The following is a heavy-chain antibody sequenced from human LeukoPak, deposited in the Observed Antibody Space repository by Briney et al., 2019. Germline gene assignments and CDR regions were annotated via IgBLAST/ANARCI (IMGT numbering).Heavy chain of an antibody. CDR1: GFTFSNYG. CDR3: AKVTPSFVVVTAIPNFDY. D-gene: IGHD2-21*02. CDR2: IRPNDGTT. J-gene: IGHJ4*02. V-gene: IGHV3-48*01. Sequence: PGGSLRLSCEASGFTFSNYGMNWVRQAPGKGLEWVSYIRPNDGTTHYADSVKGRFTISRDNAKNSLSLQMNSLRAEDTAVYYCAKVTPSFVVVTAIPNFDYWGQGTLVTVSS.